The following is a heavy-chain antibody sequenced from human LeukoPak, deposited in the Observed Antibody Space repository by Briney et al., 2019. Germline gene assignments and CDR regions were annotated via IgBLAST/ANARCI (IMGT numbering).Heavy chain of an antibody. D-gene: IGHD6-19*01. CDR1: GFTFSSYS. V-gene: IGHV3-21*01. Sequence: GGSLRLSCAASGFTFSSYSMNWVRQAPGKGLEWFSSISSSSSYIYYADSVKGRFTISRDNAKNSLYLQMNSLRAEDTAVYYCARHGAVAGFDYWGQGTLVTVSS. CDR3: ARHGAVAGFDY. J-gene: IGHJ4*02. CDR2: ISSSSSYI.